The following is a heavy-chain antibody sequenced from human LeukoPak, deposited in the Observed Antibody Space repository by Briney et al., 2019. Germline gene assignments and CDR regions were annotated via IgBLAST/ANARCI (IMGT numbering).Heavy chain of an antibody. D-gene: IGHD3-16*02. CDR1: DDSINSGDYY. Sequence: SQTLSLTCTVSDDSINSGDYYWSWIRQPPGKGLEWIGYIYYSGSTYYNPSLKSRVTISVGTSKNQFSLKLNSVTAADTAVYYCARARPFDYDYVWGSYRLNWFDPWGQGTLVTVSS. CDR3: ARARPFDYDYVWGSYRLNWFDP. CDR2: IYYSGST. V-gene: IGHV4-30-4*01. J-gene: IGHJ5*02.